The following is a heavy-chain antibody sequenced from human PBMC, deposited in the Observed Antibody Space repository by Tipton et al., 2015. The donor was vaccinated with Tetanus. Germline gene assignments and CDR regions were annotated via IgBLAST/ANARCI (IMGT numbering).Heavy chain of an antibody. D-gene: IGHD2-15*01. V-gene: IGHV4-39*01. CDR1: GGSLFSGSFY. J-gene: IGHJ5*02. Sequence: LRLSCSVSGGSLFSGSFYWAWVRQPPGKGLEWIGNIYYNGNTYYLSSLESRVTISTDTSKNQVSLSLRSVTAADTAVYYCARQADNWFDPWGPGTRVTVSS. CDR2: IYYNGNT. CDR3: ARQADNWFDP.